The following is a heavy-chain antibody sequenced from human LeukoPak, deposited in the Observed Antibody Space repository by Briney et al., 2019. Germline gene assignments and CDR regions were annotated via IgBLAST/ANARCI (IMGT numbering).Heavy chain of an antibody. V-gene: IGHV4-39*01. CDR3: ARQSSGYYYGWFDP. CDR2: IFDTGTT. Sequence: KPSETLSLTCTVSGGSILDSTYYWAWIRQPPGKGLEGIATIFDTGTTHYNPSLKSRVTMYVDTVKNQFSLNLNSVTAADTAVYYCARQSSGYYYGWFDPWGQGTLVTVSS. J-gene: IGHJ5*02. D-gene: IGHD3-22*01. CDR1: GGSILDSTYY.